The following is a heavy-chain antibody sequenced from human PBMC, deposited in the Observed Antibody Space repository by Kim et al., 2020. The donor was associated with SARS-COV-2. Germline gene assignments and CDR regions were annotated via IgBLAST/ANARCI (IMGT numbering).Heavy chain of an antibody. CDR1: GYTLTELS. D-gene: IGHD2-15*01. CDR2: FDPEDGET. J-gene: IGHJ5*02. Sequence: ASVKVSCKVSGYTLTELSMHWVRQAPGKGLEWMGGFDPEDGETIYAQKFQGRVTMTEDTSTDTAYMELSSLRSADTAVYYCATSPATRRGHWFDPWGQGTLVTVSS. V-gene: IGHV1-24*01. CDR3: ATSPATRRGHWFDP.